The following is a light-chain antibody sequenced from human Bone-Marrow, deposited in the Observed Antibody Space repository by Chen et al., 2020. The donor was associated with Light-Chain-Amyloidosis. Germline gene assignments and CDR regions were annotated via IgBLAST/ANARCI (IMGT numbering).Light chain of an antibody. V-gene: IGKV2-28*01. CDR3: RQTLQPLRT. CDR2: LAS. CDR1: QSLMQNNGYNF. Sequence: IVMTQSQLSLAVTPGESASISCTSNQSLMQNNGYNFLDWYLQKPGQSPQLLIYLASDRASGVPDRFSGSGSGKDFTLKITSVEADDVGVYFCRQTLQPLRTFGQGTKLEI. J-gene: IGKJ2*01.